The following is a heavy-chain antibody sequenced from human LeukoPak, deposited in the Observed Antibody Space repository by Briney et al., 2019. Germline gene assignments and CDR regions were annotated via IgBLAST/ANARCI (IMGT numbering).Heavy chain of an antibody. J-gene: IGHJ3*02. CDR1: GFTFSSYA. CDR2: IFYSGST. V-gene: IGHV4-59*12. CDR3: AKSNGYGLIDI. D-gene: IGHD3-22*01. Sequence: PGGSLRLSCAASGFTFSSYAMSWVRQPPGKALEWIGNIFYSGSTYYSPSPKSRVTISLDTSRNQFSLKLNSVTAADTAVYYCAKSNGYGLIDIWGQGTMVTVSS.